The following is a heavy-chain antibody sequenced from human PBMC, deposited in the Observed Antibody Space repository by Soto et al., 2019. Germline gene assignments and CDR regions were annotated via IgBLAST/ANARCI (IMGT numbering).Heavy chain of an antibody. CDR3: ATPRGDSSSSFDY. V-gene: IGHV1-58*01. J-gene: IGHJ4*02. CDR2: IIVGSGNT. Sequence: GASVKVSCKASGFTFTSSAVQWVRQARGQRLEWIGWIIVGSGNTNYAQKFQERVTITRDMSTSTAYMELSSLRSEDTAVYYCATPRGDSSSSFDYWGQGTLVTVSS. D-gene: IGHD6-6*01. CDR1: GFTFTSSA.